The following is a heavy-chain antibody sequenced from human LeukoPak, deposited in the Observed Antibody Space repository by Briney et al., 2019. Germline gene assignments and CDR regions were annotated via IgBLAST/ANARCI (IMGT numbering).Heavy chain of an antibody. CDR2: VYDTGRT. D-gene: IGHD5-12*01. CDR1: GVSMSGYY. CDR3: ARGHGYNNGYPYFDS. Sequence: KPSETLYFTCGGAGVSMSGYYWSWIRQPPGKGLEWIGFVYDTGRTTYPAKTNYNPSLAGRVTMSMDTSKNQFSLKLSSVTAADSAVYFCARGHGYNNGYPYFDSWGQGTLVSVSS. V-gene: IGHV4-59*01. J-gene: IGHJ4*02.